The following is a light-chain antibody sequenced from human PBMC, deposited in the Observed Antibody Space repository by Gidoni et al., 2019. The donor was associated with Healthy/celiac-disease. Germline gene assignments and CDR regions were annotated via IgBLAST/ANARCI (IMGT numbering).Light chain of an antibody. J-gene: IGKJ2*04. CDR1: QSVSSY. CDR3: QQRSNWPWGS. Sequence: EIVLTQSPATLSLSPGERATLSCRASQSVSSYVAWYQQKPGQAPRLLIDDASTRATGIPARCSGSGSGTDFTLTISSLEPEDFAVYYCQQRSNWPWGSFGQGTKLEIK. CDR2: DAS. V-gene: IGKV3-11*01.